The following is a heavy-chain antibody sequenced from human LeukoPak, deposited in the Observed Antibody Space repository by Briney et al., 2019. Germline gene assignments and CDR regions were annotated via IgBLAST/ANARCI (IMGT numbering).Heavy chain of an antibody. Sequence: SVKLSCKASGGTFSSYAISWVRQAPGQGLEWMGGIITIFGTANYAQKFQGRVTITTDESTSTAYMEVSSLRSEDTAVYYCARSRAVEWELRTDYYYYMDVWGKGTTVSVS. D-gene: IGHD1-26*01. J-gene: IGHJ6*03. CDR2: IITIFGTA. CDR1: GGTFSSYA. CDR3: ARSRAVEWELRTDYYYYMDV. V-gene: IGHV1-69*05.